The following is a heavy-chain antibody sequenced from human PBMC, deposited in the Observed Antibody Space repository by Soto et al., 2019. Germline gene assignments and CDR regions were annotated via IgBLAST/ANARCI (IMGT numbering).Heavy chain of an antibody. D-gene: IGHD1-1*01. J-gene: IGHJ4*02. V-gene: IGHV1-46*01. CDR3: ARDLTLRVAAKDPTDKQEHHFDY. CDR2: INPSGGST. Sequence: ASVKVSCKASGYTFTSYYMHWVRQAPGQGLEWMGIINPSGGSTSYAQKFQGRVTMTRDTSTSTVYMELSSLRSEDTAVYYCARDLTLRVAAKDPTDKQEHHFDYWGQGTLVTVSS. CDR1: GYTFTSYY.